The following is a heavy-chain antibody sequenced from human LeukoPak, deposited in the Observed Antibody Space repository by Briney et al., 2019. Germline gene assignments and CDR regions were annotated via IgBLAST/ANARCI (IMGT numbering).Heavy chain of an antibody. Sequence: PGGSLRLSCAASGFTFSSYWISWVRQAPGKGLEWVANIKQDGSEKYYVDSVKGRFTISRDNAKNSQFLQMDSLRAEDTAFYYCARWYGARFDYWGQGTLVTVSS. CDR2: IKQDGSEK. V-gene: IGHV3-7*01. D-gene: IGHD3-10*01. J-gene: IGHJ4*02. CDR3: ARWYGARFDY. CDR1: GFTFSSYW.